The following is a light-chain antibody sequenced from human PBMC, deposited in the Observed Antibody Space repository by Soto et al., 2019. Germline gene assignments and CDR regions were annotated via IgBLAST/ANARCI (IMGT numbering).Light chain of an antibody. V-gene: IGKV3-20*01. Sequence: EVVLTQSQRTLSSSPVPRARLXCRASQSVAANYLAWCQQKRGQAPRLLIYGASSRATDIPDRFSGSGSGTDFTLAIRRLEPEDFAVYYCHQFGYSPRTFGQGTKVDIK. J-gene: IGKJ1*01. CDR3: HQFGYSPRT. CDR1: QSVAANY. CDR2: GAS.